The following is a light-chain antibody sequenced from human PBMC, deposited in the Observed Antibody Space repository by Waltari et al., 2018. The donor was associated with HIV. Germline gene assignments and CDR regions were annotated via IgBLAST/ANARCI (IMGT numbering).Light chain of an antibody. Sequence: QSALTQPASVSGSPGQSIIISCTGTSSDIGGSSSVSWYQHHPGKAPKLIIYDVTERPTGNSNRFAGSKSGNTASLTISGLQTEDEADFYCSSYITGSPFVFGGGTKVTVL. CDR3: SSYITGSPFV. J-gene: IGLJ2*01. CDR2: DVT. V-gene: IGLV2-14*03. CDR1: SSDIGGSSS.